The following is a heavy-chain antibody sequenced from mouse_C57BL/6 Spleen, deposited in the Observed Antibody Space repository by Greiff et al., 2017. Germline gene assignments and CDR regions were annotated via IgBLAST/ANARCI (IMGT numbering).Heavy chain of an antibody. CDR2: IDPETGGT. CDR3: TSSYSNFAY. D-gene: IGHD2-5*01. Sequence: QVQLQQSGAELVRPGASVTLSCKASGYTFTDYEMHWVKQTPVHGLEWIGAIDPETGGTAYNQKFKGKAILTADKSSSTAYMELRSLTSEDSAVYYCTSSYSNFAYWGQGTTLTVSS. V-gene: IGHV1-15*01. CDR1: GYTFTDYE. J-gene: IGHJ2*01.